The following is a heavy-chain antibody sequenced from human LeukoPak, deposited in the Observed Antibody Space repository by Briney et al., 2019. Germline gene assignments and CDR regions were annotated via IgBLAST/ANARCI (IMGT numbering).Heavy chain of an antibody. Sequence: SETLSLTCAVSGASISNNKYFWAWIRQPPGEGLGWIGTVYYIGTTFYNPSLKSRLTLSVDTSKNQFSLKLGSVTATDTSVYYCARLSDRDPQHWFDPWGQGILVTVSS. CDR2: VYYIGTT. CDR3: ARLSDRDPQHWFDP. J-gene: IGHJ5*02. CDR1: GASISNNKYF. D-gene: IGHD3-10*01. V-gene: IGHV4-39*01.